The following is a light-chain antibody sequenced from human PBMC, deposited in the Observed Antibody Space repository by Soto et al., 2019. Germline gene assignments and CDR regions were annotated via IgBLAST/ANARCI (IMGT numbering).Light chain of an antibody. CDR3: QQYDSSPWT. Sequence: EIVLTQSPGTLSLSPGERATLSCRASQSVSSSFLAWYQQKPGQAPRLLIYGASSRATGIPDRFSGSGSGTDFTLTISRLEAEDVAVYYCQQYDSSPWTFGQGTKVEIK. V-gene: IGKV3-20*01. CDR1: QSVSSSF. CDR2: GAS. J-gene: IGKJ1*01.